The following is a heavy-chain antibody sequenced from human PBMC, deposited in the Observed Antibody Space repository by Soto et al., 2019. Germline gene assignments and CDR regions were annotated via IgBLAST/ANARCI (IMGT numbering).Heavy chain of an antibody. V-gene: IGHV3-21*01. CDR3: ARGPGYCSATSCYFYFDD. D-gene: IGHD2-2*01. CDR2: ISGSSGYI. CDR1: GFTFSSYI. Sequence: GGALRLSRAGSGFTFSSYIMNLGRPAPGKGVGWVSSISGSSGYIYYTDSVKGRFTISRDNAKNSLYLQVSSLRAEDTAVYYCARGPGYCSATSCYFYFDDWGQGTLVTVSS. J-gene: IGHJ4*02.